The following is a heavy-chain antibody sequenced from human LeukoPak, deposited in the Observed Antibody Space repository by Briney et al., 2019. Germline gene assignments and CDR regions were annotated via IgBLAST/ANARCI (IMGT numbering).Heavy chain of an antibody. CDR3: AKVSDSSSWYGYYHYYMDV. V-gene: IGHV3-11*04. CDR2: ISGSGGTT. J-gene: IGHJ6*03. CDR1: GFTFSDYY. D-gene: IGHD6-13*01. Sequence: GGSLRLSCAASGFTFSDYYMSWIRQAPGKGLEWVSLISGSGGTTYNADSVKGRFTISRDNSKNTLYLQMNSLRAEDTAVYYCAKVSDSSSWYGYYHYYMDVWGKGTTVTISS.